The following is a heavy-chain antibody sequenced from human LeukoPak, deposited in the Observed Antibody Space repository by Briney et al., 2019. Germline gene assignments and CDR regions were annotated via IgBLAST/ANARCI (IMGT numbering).Heavy chain of an antibody. CDR3: AREMGELPDGDFQH. D-gene: IGHD1-26*01. J-gene: IGHJ1*01. V-gene: IGHV1-69*13. CDR1: GGTFSSYA. CDR2: IIPIFGTA. Sequence: GASVKVSCKASGGTFSSYAISWVRQAPGQGLEWMGGIIPIFGTANYAQKFQGRVTITADESTSTAYMELSSLRSEDTAVYYCAREMGELPDGDFQHWGQGTLVTVSS.